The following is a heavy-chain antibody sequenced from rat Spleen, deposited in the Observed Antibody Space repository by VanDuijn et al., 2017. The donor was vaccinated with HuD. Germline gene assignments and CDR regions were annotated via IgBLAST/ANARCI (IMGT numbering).Heavy chain of an antibody. CDR3: ARQGPFAY. V-gene: IGHV5-58*01. Sequence: EVQLVKSGGGLVQPGRSLKLSCVASGFTFSSYWMYWIRQAPGKGLEWVSSISYEGSSTYYGDSVKGRFTISRDNAKSTLYLQMNSLRSEDTATYYCARQGPFAYWGQGTLVTVSS. CDR2: ISYEGSST. J-gene: IGHJ3*01. CDR1: GFTFSSYW.